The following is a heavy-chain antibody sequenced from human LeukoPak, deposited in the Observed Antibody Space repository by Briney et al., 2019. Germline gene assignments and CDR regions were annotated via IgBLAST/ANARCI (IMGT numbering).Heavy chain of an antibody. CDR2: ISSSGSTI. V-gene: IGHV3-48*03. J-gene: IGHJ4*02. Sequence: GGSLRLSCAASGFTFSGYEMNWVRQAPGEGLEWVSYISSSGSTIYYADSVKGRFTISRDNAKNSLYLQMNSLRAEDTAVYYCARDGYSSSLYFDYWGQGTLVTVSS. D-gene: IGHD6-6*01. CDR1: GFTFSGYE. CDR3: ARDGYSSSLYFDY.